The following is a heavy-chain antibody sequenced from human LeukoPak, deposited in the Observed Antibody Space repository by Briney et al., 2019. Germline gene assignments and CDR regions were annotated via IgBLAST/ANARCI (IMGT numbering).Heavy chain of an antibody. J-gene: IGHJ4*02. V-gene: IGHV3-30*18. CDR1: GFTFSSYG. Sequence: PGGSLRLSCAASGFTFSSYGMHWVRQAPGKGLELVAVISYDGSNKYYADSVKGRLTISRDNSKNTLYLQMNSLRAEDTAVYYCAKDRGVFVVVTAWDYWGQGTLVTVSS. CDR3: AKDRGVFVVVTAWDY. D-gene: IGHD2-21*02. CDR2: ISYDGSNK.